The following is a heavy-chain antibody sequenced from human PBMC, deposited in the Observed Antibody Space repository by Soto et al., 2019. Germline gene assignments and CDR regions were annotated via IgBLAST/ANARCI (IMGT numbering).Heavy chain of an antibody. Sequence: GGSLRLSCAASGFTFSSYGMHWVRQAPGKGLEWVAVISYDGSNKYYADSVKGRFTISRDNSKNTLYLQMNSLRAEGTAVYYCAKVYLMTTVSYYCYGMDVWGQGTTVTVSS. CDR3: AKVYLMTTVSYYCYGMDV. V-gene: IGHV3-30*18. CDR2: ISYDGSNK. J-gene: IGHJ6*02. CDR1: GFTFSSYG. D-gene: IGHD4-17*01.